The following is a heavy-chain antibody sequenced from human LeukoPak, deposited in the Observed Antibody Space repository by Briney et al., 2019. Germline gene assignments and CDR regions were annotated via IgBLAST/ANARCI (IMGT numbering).Heavy chain of an antibody. J-gene: IGHJ4*02. Sequence: SETLSLTCTVSGGSISSSSYYWGWIRQPPGKGLEWIGSIYYSGSTYYNPSLKSRVTISVDTSKNQFSLKLSSVTAADTAEYYCARHIPIVGAPPFFDYWGQGTLVTVSS. V-gene: IGHV4-39*01. CDR2: IYYSGST. CDR3: ARHIPIVGAPPFFDY. D-gene: IGHD1-26*01. CDR1: GGSISSSSYY.